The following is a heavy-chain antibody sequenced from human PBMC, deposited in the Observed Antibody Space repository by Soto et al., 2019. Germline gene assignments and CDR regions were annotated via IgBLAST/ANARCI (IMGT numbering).Heavy chain of an antibody. CDR2: IYYPGSA. V-gene: IGHV4-30-4*01. CDR3: ASGGSSNWFEP. CDR1: SGSISSADYY. Sequence: VQLQESGPGLVKPSQTLSLTCTVSSGSISSADYYWSWIRQPPGKGLEWIGYIYYPGSAYYNPSLQSRVTMSVDTSKNQFSLTVTSVTAADTAVYYCASGGSSNWFEPWGQGTLVTVSS. J-gene: IGHJ5*02. D-gene: IGHD1-26*01.